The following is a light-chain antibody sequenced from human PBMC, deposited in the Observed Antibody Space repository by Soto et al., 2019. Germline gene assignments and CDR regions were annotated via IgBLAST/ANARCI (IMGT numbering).Light chain of an antibody. CDR2: LNSDGRN. V-gene: IGLV4-69*01. CDR3: QTWGTGRDVV. J-gene: IGLJ2*01. Sequence: QSVLTQSPAASASLGASVKLTCTLSSGHSTYAIAWHQQQPEKGPRYLMKLNSDGRNSKGAGIPDRFSGISSGAERYLTISSLQSEDEADCYCQTWGTGRDVVLGGGTKLTVL. CDR1: SGHSTYA.